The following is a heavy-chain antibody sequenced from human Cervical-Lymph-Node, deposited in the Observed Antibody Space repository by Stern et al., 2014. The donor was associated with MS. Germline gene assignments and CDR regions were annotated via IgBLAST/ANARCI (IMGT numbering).Heavy chain of an antibody. Sequence: VQLVESGAEVKKPGASVKVSCKASGYTFTSYDIHWVRHAPGQGLDWMGWMNPNNGNSDYAQTSQGRVTMTRNTSISTAYMELTSLRSDDTAVYFCARVRTVSGRRVDYWGQGTLVTVSS. J-gene: IGHJ4*02. V-gene: IGHV1-8*01. D-gene: IGHD2-15*01. CDR2: MNPNNGNS. CDR3: ARVRTVSGRRVDY. CDR1: GYTFTSYD.